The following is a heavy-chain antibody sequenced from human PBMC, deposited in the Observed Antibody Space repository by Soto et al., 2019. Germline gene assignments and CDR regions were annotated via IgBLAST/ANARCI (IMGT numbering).Heavy chain of an antibody. Sequence: GSGPTLVNPTETLTLTCTVSGFSLSNPRMGVSWIRQPPGKALEWLAHIFSNDEKSYSTSLKSRLTISRDTSKSQVVLTMTNMDPVDTATYYCARIQRISMIVVSKHYFDYWGQGALVTVSS. CDR1: GFSLSNPRMG. D-gene: IGHD3-22*01. V-gene: IGHV2-26*01. CDR3: ARIQRISMIVVSKHYFDY. CDR2: IFSNDEK. J-gene: IGHJ4*02.